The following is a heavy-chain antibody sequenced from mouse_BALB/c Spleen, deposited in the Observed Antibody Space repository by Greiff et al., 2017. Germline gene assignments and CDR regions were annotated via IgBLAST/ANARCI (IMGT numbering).Heavy chain of an antibody. V-gene: IGHV1-4*01. CDR1: GYTFTSYT. Sequence: VQLVESGAELARPGASVKMSCKASGYTFTSYTMHWVKQRPGQGLEWIGYINPSSGYTNYNQKFKDKATLTADKSSSTAYMQLSSLTSEDSAVYYCASPYRYDAYWYFDVGGAGTTVTVSS. CDR3: ASPYRYDAYWYFDV. J-gene: IGHJ1*01. D-gene: IGHD2-14*01. CDR2: INPSSGYT.